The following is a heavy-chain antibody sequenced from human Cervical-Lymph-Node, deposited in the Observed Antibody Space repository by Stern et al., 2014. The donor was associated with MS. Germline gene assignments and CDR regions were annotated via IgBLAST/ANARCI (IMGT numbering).Heavy chain of an antibody. CDR3: ARDSTTGMDV. Sequence: VQLLESGAEVKKPGSSVKVSCKTSGDTFSSYAISWVRQGPGQGLEWMGGIVPSFGTANYAEKFQGRVTITADVSTNTAYMELSRLGSDDTAVYYCARDSTTGMDVWGQGTTVTVSS. CDR1: GDTFSSYA. J-gene: IGHJ6*02. D-gene: IGHD1-1*01. CDR2: IVPSFGTA. V-gene: IGHV1-69*01.